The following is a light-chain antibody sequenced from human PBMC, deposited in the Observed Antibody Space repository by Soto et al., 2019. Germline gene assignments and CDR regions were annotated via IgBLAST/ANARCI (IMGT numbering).Light chain of an antibody. CDR3: QHYGGMWA. J-gene: IGKJ1*01. CDR1: QSISNR. CDR2: DAS. Sequence: DIQMTQSPSTLSASVGDRVTITCRASQSISNRLAWYQQKPGKAPKVLIYDASSLESGVPSRFSGSGSGTEFILTISSLQTDDFATSCCQHYGGMWAFGQGTKVEVK. V-gene: IGKV1-5*01.